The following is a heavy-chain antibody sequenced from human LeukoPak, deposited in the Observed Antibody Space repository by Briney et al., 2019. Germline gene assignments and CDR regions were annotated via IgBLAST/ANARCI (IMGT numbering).Heavy chain of an antibody. CDR2: IWYDGSNK. Sequence: PGGSLRLSCAASGFTFSSYAMSWVRQAPGKGLECMAVIWYDGSNKYYADSVKGRFTISRDNSKNTLYLQMNSLRAEDTAVYYCETTMTSSWSPYHFDYWGQGTLVTVSS. D-gene: IGHD6-13*01. J-gene: IGHJ4*02. CDR1: GFTFSSYA. V-gene: IGHV3-33*08. CDR3: ETTMTSSWSPYHFDY.